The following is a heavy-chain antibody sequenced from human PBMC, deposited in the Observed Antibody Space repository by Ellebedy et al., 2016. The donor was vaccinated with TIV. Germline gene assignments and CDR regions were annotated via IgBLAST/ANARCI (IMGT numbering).Heavy chain of an antibody. CDR2: MNGDGNER. CDR3: AREVLHYDSSEYPNWYFDL. J-gene: IGHJ2*01. CDR1: GFTFSTSW. Sequence: PGGSLRLSCAVSGFTFSTSWMSWVRQAPGQGLEWVANMNGDGNERYYVDSVEGRFTISRDNSRNTLYLQISGLRAEDTAVYYCAREVLHYDSSEYPNWYFDLWGRGTLVTVSS. V-gene: IGHV3-7*03. D-gene: IGHD3-22*01.